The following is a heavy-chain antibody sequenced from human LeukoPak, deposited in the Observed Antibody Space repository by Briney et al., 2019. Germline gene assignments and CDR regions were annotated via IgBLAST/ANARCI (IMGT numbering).Heavy chain of an antibody. CDR3: ARWKMELERNAFDF. CDR1: GFTFRTYW. J-gene: IGHJ3*01. Sequence: PGGSLRLSCAASGFTFRTYWMSLIRQAPGNEPEWVADINQDGSEEYYLQSVQGRFTVSRDNAQNAVFLQMTYLRADDTAVYYCARWKMELERNAFDFWGQGTVVTVSS. D-gene: IGHD1-26*01. V-gene: IGHV3-7*01. CDR2: INQDGSEE.